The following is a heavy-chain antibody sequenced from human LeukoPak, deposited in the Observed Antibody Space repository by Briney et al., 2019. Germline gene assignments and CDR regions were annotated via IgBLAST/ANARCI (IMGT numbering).Heavy chain of an antibody. CDR2: VSAYSGNT. CDR3: AKDKSSGWGAFDY. D-gene: IGHD6-19*01. V-gene: IGHV1-18*01. CDR1: GYSFISYG. Sequence: ASVKVSCKASGYSFISYGISWVRQAPGQGLEWMGWVSAYSGNTNYAQNVQGRVTMTTDTSTSTGYMELRSLRAEDTALYYCAKDKSSGWGAFDYWGQGTLVTVSS. J-gene: IGHJ4*02.